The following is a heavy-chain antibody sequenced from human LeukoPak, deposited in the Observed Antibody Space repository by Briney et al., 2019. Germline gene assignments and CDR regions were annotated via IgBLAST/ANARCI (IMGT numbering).Heavy chain of an antibody. V-gene: IGHV3-21*01. CDR2: ISSSSSNL. CDR3: ARGPDILTGAEFNY. CDR1: GFTFSSYS. D-gene: IGHD3-9*01. Sequence: GGSLTLSCAASGFTFSSYSMNWVRRAPGKGLEGVSSISSSSSNLYSTDSVKVRFTISRDNAKNSLYLQMNSLRAEATAVYYCARGPDILTGAEFNYWGQGTLVTVSS. J-gene: IGHJ4*02.